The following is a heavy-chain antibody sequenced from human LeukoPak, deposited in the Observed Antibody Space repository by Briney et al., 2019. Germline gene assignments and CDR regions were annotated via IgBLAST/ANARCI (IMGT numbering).Heavy chain of an antibody. V-gene: IGHV3-23*01. J-gene: IGHJ4*02. D-gene: IGHD6-19*01. CDR2: ISGSDGST. CDR1: GFTFSNYA. Sequence: GGSLRLSCAASGFTFSNYAMSWVRQAPGKGLEWVSGISGSDGSTYYADSVKGRFTISRDISKNTLYLRMNSLRAEDTAVYYCAKDRHSSGWYSDYWGQGTLVTVSS. CDR3: AKDRHSSGWYSDY.